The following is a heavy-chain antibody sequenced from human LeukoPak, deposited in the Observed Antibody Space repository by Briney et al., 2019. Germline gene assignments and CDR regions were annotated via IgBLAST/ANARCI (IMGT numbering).Heavy chain of an antibody. D-gene: IGHD3-10*01. J-gene: IGHJ4*02. CDR2: IYYSGST. CDR1: GGSISSYY. Sequence: SETLSLTCTVSGGSISSYYWGWIRQPPGKGLEWIGSIYYSGSTYYNPSLKSRVTISVDTSKKQFSLKLSSVTAADTAVYYCAREVWGNYGSGKLDYWGQGTLVTVSS. V-gene: IGHV4-39*02. CDR3: AREVWGNYGSGKLDY.